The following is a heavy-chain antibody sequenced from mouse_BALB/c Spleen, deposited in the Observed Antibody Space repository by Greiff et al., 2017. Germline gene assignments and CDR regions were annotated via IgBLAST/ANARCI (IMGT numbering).Heavy chain of an antibody. D-gene: IGHD1-1*01. CDR1: GFTFSSYG. CDR3: ARDQDYGTPFAY. Sequence: EVQGVESGGGLVQPGGSLKLSCAASGFTFSSYGMSWVRQTPDKRLELVATINSNGGSTYYPDSVKGRFTISRDNAKNNLYLQMSSLKSEDTAMYYCARDQDYGTPFAYWGQGTLVTVSA. J-gene: IGHJ3*01. CDR2: INSNGGST. V-gene: IGHV5-6-3*01.